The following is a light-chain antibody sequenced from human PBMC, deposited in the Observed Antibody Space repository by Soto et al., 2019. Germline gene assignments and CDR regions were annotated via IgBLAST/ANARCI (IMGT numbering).Light chain of an antibody. CDR2: EGS. J-gene: IGLJ2*01. CDR3: CSYAGSSTFDVV. V-gene: IGLV2-23*03. Sequence: QSVLTQPASVSGSRGQSITISCTGTSSDVGSYNLVSWYQQHPGKAPKLMIYEGSKRPSGVSNRFSGSKSGNTASLTISGLRAEDEADYYCCSYAGSSTFDVVFGGGTKLTV. CDR1: SSDVGSYNL.